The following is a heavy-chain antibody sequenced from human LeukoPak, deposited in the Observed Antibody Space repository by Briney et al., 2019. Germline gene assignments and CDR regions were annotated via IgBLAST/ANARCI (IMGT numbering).Heavy chain of an antibody. D-gene: IGHD4-17*01. CDR2: IYYTGST. Sequence: SETLSLTCTVSGGSISRDYWSWIRQPPGKGLEWIGYIYYTGSTNYNPSLKSRVTISVDTSKNQFSLKLSSVTAADTAVYYCARVGYGDYPLDYWGQGTLVTVSS. CDR3: ARVGYGDYPLDY. V-gene: IGHV4-59*08. CDR1: GGSISRDY. J-gene: IGHJ4*02.